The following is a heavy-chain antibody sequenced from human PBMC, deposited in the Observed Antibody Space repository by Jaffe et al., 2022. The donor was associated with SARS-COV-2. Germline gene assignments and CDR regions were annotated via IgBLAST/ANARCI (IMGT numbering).Heavy chain of an antibody. V-gene: IGHV3-23*01. Sequence: EVHLLESGGGLVQPGGFLRLSCAASGFTFSNYAMTWVRQAPGRGLEWVAAISGDGVSTYYPDSVRGRFTISRDNSKNTVYLQMSSLGAEDTAVYYCAKRMGEDKGPSDYWGQGILVTVSS. D-gene: IGHD3-16*01. CDR1: GFTFSNYA. CDR3: AKRMGEDKGPSDY. J-gene: IGHJ4*02. CDR2: ISGDGVST.